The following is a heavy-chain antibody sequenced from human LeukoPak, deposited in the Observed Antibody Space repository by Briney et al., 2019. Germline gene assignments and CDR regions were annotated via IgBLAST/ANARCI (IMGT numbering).Heavy chain of an antibody. V-gene: IGHV3-48*03. Sequence: PGGSLRLSCAASGSTFSSYEMNWVRQAPGKGLEWVSYISSSGSTIYYADSVKGRFTISRDNAKNSLYLQMNSLRAEDTAVYYRARDLQLRYFDGAPDYWGQGTLVTVSS. J-gene: IGHJ4*02. CDR1: GSTFSSYE. CDR3: ARDLQLRYFDGAPDY. CDR2: ISSSGSTI. D-gene: IGHD3-9*01.